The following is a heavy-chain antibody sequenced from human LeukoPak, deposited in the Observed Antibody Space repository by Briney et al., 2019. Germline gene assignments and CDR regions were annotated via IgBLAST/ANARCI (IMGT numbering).Heavy chain of an antibody. Sequence: GGSLRLSCVASGFTFTNYAMSWVRQAPGKGLEWVSAITGSDGSSYYADSVKGRFTISRDDSKNTLYLQVNSLRAEDTAVYYCAKWGDYDILTGYYVPDYWGQGTLVTVSS. CDR3: AKWGDYDILTGYYVPDY. D-gene: IGHD3-9*01. CDR1: GFTFTNYA. J-gene: IGHJ4*02. CDR2: ITGSDGSS. V-gene: IGHV3-23*01.